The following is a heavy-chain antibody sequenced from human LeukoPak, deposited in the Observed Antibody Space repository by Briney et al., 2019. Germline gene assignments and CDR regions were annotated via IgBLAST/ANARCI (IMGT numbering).Heavy chain of an antibody. CDR3: ARDEVGATWTLKY. D-gene: IGHD1-26*01. CDR2: IYHSGST. V-gene: IGHV4-30-2*01. Sequence: SQTLSLTCTVSGGSISSGGYYWSWIRQPPGKGLEWIGYIYHSGSTYYNPSLKSRVTISVDRSKNQFSLKLSSVTAADTAVYYCARDEVGATWTLKYWGQGTLVTVSS. CDR1: GGSISSGGYY. J-gene: IGHJ4*02.